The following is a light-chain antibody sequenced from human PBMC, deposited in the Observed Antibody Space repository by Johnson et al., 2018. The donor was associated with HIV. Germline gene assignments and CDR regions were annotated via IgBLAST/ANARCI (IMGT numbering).Light chain of an antibody. CDR3: GTWDSSLSAGGV. V-gene: IGLV1-51*01. Sequence: QSVLTQPPSVSAAPGQKVTNSCSGSSSNIGNNYVSWYQQLPGTAPKLLIYDNNKRPSGIPDRFSGSKSGTSATLGITGLQTGDEADYYCGTWDSSLSAGGVFGPGTKVTVL. CDR2: DNN. J-gene: IGLJ1*01. CDR1: SSNIGNNY.